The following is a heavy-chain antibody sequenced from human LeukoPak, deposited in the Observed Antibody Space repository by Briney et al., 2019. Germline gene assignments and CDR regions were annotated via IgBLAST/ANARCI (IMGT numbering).Heavy chain of an antibody. V-gene: IGHV3-23*01. CDR3: AKEIYCSSTTCYGDDAFDI. CDR2: ISGSGGTT. D-gene: IGHD2-2*01. J-gene: IGHJ3*02. CDR1: GFTFSSYA. Sequence: GGSLRLSCAASGFTFSSYAMNWVRQAPGKGLEWVSVISGSGGTTYYADSVKGRFTMSRDNSKNTLYLQMNSLRAEDTAVYYCAKEIYCSSTTCYGDDAFDIWGQGTMVTVSS.